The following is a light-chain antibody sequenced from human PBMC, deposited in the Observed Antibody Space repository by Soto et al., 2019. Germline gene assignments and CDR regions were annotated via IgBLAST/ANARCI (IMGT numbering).Light chain of an antibody. CDR3: QQYFSTPQT. J-gene: IGKJ1*01. CDR1: QSVSSY. V-gene: IGKV4-1*01. Sequence: EMVMTQSPATLSVSPGERVTLSCRASQSVSSYLGWYQQKPGQSPKLLIYWASTRESGVPDRFSGSGSGTDFTLTIASLQAEDVAVYYCQQYFSTPQTFGQGTKVEIK. CDR2: WAS.